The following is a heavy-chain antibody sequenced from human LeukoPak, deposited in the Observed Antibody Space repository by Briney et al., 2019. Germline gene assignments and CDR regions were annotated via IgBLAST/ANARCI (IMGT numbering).Heavy chain of an antibody. V-gene: IGHV4-59*01. J-gene: IGHJ3*02. CDR1: GVSISSYY. Sequence: KPSETLSLTSTVSGVSISSYYWSWIRHPPGEGLEWSGGVYFSGGTHSKPTLKSRVPISVVTSKIQFSMKLCSVTAADTAVYYCAGRRITMVRGVISYAFDIWGQGTMVTVSS. D-gene: IGHD3-10*01. CDR2: VYFSGGT. CDR3: AGRRITMVRGVISYAFDI.